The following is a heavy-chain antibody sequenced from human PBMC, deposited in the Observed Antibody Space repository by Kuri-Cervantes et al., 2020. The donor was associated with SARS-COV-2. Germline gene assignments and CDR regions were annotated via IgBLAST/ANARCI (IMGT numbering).Heavy chain of an antibody. Sequence: GESLKISCAASGFTVSANYMSWVRQAPGKGLEWVAKIKEDGSGQYYVDSVKGRFTISRDNAKNTLYLQMNSLRAEDTAVYYCARRYTDVLGFLEWLGKTQYYYYTGVWGKGTTVTVSS. CDR1: GFTVSANY. CDR3: ARRYTDVLGFLEWLGKTQYYYYTGV. V-gene: IGHV3-7*03. J-gene: IGHJ6*03. CDR2: IKEDGSGQ. D-gene: IGHD3-3*01.